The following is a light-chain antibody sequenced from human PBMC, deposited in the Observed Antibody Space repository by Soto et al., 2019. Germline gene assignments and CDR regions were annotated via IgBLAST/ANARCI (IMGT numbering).Light chain of an antibody. Sequence: DIVMTQSPDSLAVSLGESATINCKSSQSVLYSSNNKNYLAWYQQKPGQPPKALIYWASTRESGVPDRFSGSGSGTEFTLTISSLQSEDFAVYYCQQYKNGWTFGQGTKVDIK. CDR3: QQYKNGWT. V-gene: IGKV4-1*01. J-gene: IGKJ1*01. CDR1: QSVLYSSNNKNY. CDR2: WAS.